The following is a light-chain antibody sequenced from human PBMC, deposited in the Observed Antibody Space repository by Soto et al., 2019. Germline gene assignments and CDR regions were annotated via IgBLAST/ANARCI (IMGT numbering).Light chain of an antibody. Sequence: EIVLTQSPGTLSLSPGDRATLSCRASQSVSIYLALYQQKPGQSPRLLIYDASNRVTGIPARFSGSGSGTDFTLTISSVEPEYCAVYYCQQLVDWLTFGGGTKLEIK. J-gene: IGKJ4*01. CDR3: QQLVDWLT. CDR1: QSVSIY. V-gene: IGKV3-11*01. CDR2: DAS.